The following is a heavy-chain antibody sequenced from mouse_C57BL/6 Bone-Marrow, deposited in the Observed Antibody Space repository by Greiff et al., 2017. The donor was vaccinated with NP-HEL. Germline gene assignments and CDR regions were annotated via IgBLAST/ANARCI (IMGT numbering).Heavy chain of an antibody. CDR2: ILPGSGST. Sequence: VMLVESGAELLKPGASVKLSCKATGYTFTGYWLGWVKQRPGHGLAWIGEILPGSGSTNYNEKFKGKATFTADTSSNTAYMQLSSLTTEDSAIYYCARGGLRHGWFAYWGQGIRVTVSA. D-gene: IGHD2-4*01. J-gene: IGHJ3*01. V-gene: IGHV1-9*01. CDR1: GYTFTGYW. CDR3: ARGGLRHGWFAY.